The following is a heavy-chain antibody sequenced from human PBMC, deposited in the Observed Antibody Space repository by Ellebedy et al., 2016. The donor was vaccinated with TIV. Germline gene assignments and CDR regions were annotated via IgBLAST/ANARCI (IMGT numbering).Heavy chain of an antibody. V-gene: IGHV3-11*01. J-gene: IGHJ5*02. CDR2: ISNSGHTI. Sequence: GGSLRLSCAASGFIFSDYYMSWIRQAPGKGLEWVSYISNSGHTIYYADSVKGRFPISRDNAENSLYLQMNSLRPEDTAVYYCARDARFIDQQHNWFDPWGQGTLVTVSS. D-gene: IGHD6-13*01. CDR1: GFIFSDYY. CDR3: ARDARFIDQQHNWFDP.